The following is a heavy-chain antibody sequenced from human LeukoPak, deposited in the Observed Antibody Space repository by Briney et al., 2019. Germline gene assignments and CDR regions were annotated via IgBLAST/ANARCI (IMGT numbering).Heavy chain of an antibody. D-gene: IGHD2-2*01. V-gene: IGHV3-23*01. J-gene: IGHJ4*02. CDR2: ISGSGGST. CDR1: GFTFSSYA. CDR3: AKDLRRTSYHHDFDY. Sequence: GGSLRLSCAASGFTFSSYAMSWVRQAPGKGREWVSAISGSGGSTYYADSVKGRFTISRDNSKNTLYLKMNSLRAEDTAVYYCAKDLRRTSYHHDFDYWGEGTLVTVSS.